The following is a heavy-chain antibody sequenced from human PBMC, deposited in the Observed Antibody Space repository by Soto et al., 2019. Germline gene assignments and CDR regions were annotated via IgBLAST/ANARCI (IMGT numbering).Heavy chain of an antibody. CDR2: ISAYNGDT. V-gene: IGHV1-18*01. CDR3: ASDQNHDVDY. J-gene: IGHJ4*02. D-gene: IGHD3-3*01. CDR1: GYTYTNYG. Sequence: QVQLLQSGPEVKKPGASVKVSCKASGYTYTNYGISWVRQAFGQGLEWMGWISAYNGDTIYAQKLQGRVTMTTETSTSTAYMELRSLRSDDTAVYYCASDQNHDVDYWGQGTLVTVSS.